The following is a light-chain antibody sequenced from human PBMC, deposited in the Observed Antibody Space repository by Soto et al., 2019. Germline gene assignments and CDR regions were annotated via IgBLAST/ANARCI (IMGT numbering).Light chain of an antibody. CDR1: QSVSSSY. CDR2: GGS. Sequence: EIVLTQSPGTLSLSPGERATLSCRASQSVSSSYLAWYQQKPGQAPRLLLYGGSSRATGIPDRFSGSGAGTDFTLTSSRLEPEDSAVYYCQQYGSSPWTFGQGTKVEIK. CDR3: QQYGSSPWT. J-gene: IGKJ1*01. V-gene: IGKV3-20*01.